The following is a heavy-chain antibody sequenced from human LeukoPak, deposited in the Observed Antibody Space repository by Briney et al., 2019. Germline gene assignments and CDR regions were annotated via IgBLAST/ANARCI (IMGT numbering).Heavy chain of an antibody. CDR1: GDSISNTY. D-gene: IGHD1-26*01. CDR3: ARVGELLPDY. Sequence: SETLSLTCTVSGDSISNTYWSWVRQPPGKGLERIGSIYYSGSTYYNPSLKSRVTISVDTSKNQFSLKLSSVTAADTAVYYCARVGELLPDYWGQGTLVTVSS. V-gene: IGHV4-39*07. CDR2: IYYSGST. J-gene: IGHJ4*02.